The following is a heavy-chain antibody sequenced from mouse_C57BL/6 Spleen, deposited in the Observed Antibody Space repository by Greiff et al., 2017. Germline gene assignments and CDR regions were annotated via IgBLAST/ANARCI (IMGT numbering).Heavy chain of an antibody. CDR1: GFTFSSYA. J-gene: IGHJ2*01. CDR2: ISDGGSYT. D-gene: IGHD2-2*01. Sequence: DVKLVESGGGLVKPGGSLKLSCAASGFTFSSYAMSWVRQTPEKRLEWVATISDGGSYTYYPDNVKGRFTISRDNAKNNLYLQMSHLKSEDTAMYYCARGGTTMVTTYYFDYWGQGTTLTVSS. CDR3: ARGGTTMVTTYYFDY. V-gene: IGHV5-4*03.